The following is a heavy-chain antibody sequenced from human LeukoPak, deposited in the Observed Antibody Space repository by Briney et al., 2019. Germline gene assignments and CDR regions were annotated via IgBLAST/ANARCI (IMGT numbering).Heavy chain of an antibody. Sequence: GASVKVSCKASGYTFTGYYMHWVRQAPGQGLEWMGRINPNSGGTNYAQKFQGRVTMTRDTSISTAYMELSRLRSDDTAVYYCARDPGYCSGGSCPLGPNWGQGTLVTVSS. CDR3: ARDPGYCSGGSCPLGPN. D-gene: IGHD2-15*01. V-gene: IGHV1-2*06. CDR2: INPNSGGT. CDR1: GYTFTGYY. J-gene: IGHJ4*02.